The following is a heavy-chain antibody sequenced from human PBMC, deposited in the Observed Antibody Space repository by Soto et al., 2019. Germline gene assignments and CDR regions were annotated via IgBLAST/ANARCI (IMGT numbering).Heavy chain of an antibody. V-gene: IGHV3-11*01. D-gene: IGHD3-22*01. CDR3: AREEPNYYDSSGSPNFQH. J-gene: IGHJ1*01. Sequence: GGSLRLSCAASGFTFSDYYMSWIRQAPGKGLEWVSYISSSGSTIYYADSAKGRFTISRDNAKNSLYLQMNSLRAEDTAVYYCAREEPNYYDSSGSPNFQHWGQGTLVTVSS. CDR2: ISSSGSTI. CDR1: GFTFSDYY.